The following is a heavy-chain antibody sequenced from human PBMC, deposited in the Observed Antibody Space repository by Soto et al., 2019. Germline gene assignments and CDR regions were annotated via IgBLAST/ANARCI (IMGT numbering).Heavy chain of an antibody. D-gene: IGHD3-16*01. Sequence: QVQLQESGPGLVKPSETLSLTCTVSGGSVSSGSYYWSWIRQPPGKGLEWIGYIYYSGSTNYNPSPKSRVTISVDTSKNQFSLKLSSVTAADTAVYYCARDRGKSMDVWGQGTTVTVSS. CDR3: ARDRGKSMDV. J-gene: IGHJ6*02. V-gene: IGHV4-61*01. CDR1: GGSVSSGSYY. CDR2: IYYSGST.